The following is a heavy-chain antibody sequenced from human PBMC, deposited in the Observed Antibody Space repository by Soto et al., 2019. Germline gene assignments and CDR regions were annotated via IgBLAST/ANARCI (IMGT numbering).Heavy chain of an antibody. V-gene: IGHV1-69*09. Sequence: QEQVVQSGPAMKEPGSSVKVSCRASGIMSSGYGFSWVRQAPGQGLEWVGMINPVLDSTHYAQNLQGRVSLSVDKSRDTAYLEVTSLRLEDTAIYFCATIKRARLDPWGRGTVVTVSS. J-gene: IGHJ5*02. CDR3: ATIKRARLDP. D-gene: IGHD6-25*01. CDR1: GIMSSGYG. CDR2: INPVLDST.